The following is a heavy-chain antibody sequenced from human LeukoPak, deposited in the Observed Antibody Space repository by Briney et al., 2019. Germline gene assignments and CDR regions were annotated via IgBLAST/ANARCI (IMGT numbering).Heavy chain of an antibody. CDR2: INHSGST. V-gene: IGHV4-34*01. Sequence: SETLSLTCAVYGGSFSGYYWSWIRQPPGKGLEWIGEINHSGSTNYNPSLKSRVTISVDTSKNQFSLKLSSVTAADTAVYYCARGDGSGNFGESFDYWGQGTLVTVSS. J-gene: IGHJ4*02. D-gene: IGHD3-10*01. CDR3: ARGDGSGNFGESFDY. CDR1: GGSFSGYY.